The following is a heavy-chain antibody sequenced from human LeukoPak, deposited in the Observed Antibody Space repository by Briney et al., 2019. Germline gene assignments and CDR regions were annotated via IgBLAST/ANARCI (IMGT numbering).Heavy chain of an antibody. D-gene: IGHD2-15*01. V-gene: IGHV3-30-3*01. Sequence: PGGSLRLSCAASGFTVSSNYMSWVRQAPGKGLEWVAVVSYDGSNKYYADSVKGRFTISRDSSQNTLYLQMNSLRPEDTAVYYCARDPRYCSGGSCYHPQYYYYGMDVWGQGTTVTVSS. CDR1: GFTVSSNY. CDR3: ARDPRYCSGGSCYHPQYYYYGMDV. CDR2: VSYDGSNK. J-gene: IGHJ6*02.